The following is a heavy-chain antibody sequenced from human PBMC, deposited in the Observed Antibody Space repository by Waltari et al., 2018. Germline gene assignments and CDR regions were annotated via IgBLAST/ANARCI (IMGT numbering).Heavy chain of an antibody. CDR1: GLRFTDTW. CDR3: ATAPYCIGVRCFYGWSGTWDN. Sequence: VESGGALVKPGGSLRLSCAVSGLRFTDTWMNWVRQAPGKGLEWVARIKSQSDGGTTDYAAPVKDRFTISRDDSKNTLNLQMSSLKIEDTAVYYCATAPYCIGVRCFYGWSGTWDNWGQGTLVTVSS. V-gene: IGHV3-15*02. D-gene: IGHD2-15*01. J-gene: IGHJ4*02. CDR2: IKSQSDGGTT.